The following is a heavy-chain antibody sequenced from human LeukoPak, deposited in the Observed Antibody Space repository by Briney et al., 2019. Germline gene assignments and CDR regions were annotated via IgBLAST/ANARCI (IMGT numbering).Heavy chain of an antibody. J-gene: IGHJ4*02. CDR2: IKPNSGDT. D-gene: IGHD3-16*02. Sequence: ASVKVTRQPSGYPFSYHYITCGGAAPGQGLEWMGWIKPNSGDTNYAQKFQGRLTMTRDTTISKVYIELNRLTSDDTAVYCCARGAEGELSFDVWGEVSPITVSS. CDR1: GYPFSYHY. V-gene: IGHV1-2*02. CDR3: ARGAEGELSFDV.